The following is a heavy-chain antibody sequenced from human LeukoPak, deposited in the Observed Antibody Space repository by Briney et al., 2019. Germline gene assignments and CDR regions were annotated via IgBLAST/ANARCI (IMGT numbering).Heavy chain of an antibody. CDR1: GFNLSDHY. D-gene: IGHD3-22*01. CDR2: ISGSGATL. V-gene: IGHV3-11*01. CDR3: ARALYGSSGYYDY. J-gene: IGHJ4*02. Sequence: GGSLILSCAASGFNLSDHYMSWVRQTPGRPLEWVSYISGSGATLHHADSVKGRFTISRDNAKNSLSLQMNSLRAEDTALYYCARALYGSSGYYDYWGQGILVTVSS.